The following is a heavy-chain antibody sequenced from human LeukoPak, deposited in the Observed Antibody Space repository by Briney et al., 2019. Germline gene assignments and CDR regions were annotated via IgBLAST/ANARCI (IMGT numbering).Heavy chain of an antibody. J-gene: IGHJ6*02. CDR2: IYYSGST. V-gene: IGHV4-59*01. CDR1: DGSISIFY. Sequence: SETLSLTCTVLDGSISIFYWSWIRQPPGKGLEWIGYIYYSGSTNYNPSLKSRVTISVGTSKNQFSLKLSSVTAADTAVYYCARDNWNYGSSMDVWGQGTTVTVSS. CDR3: ARDNWNYGSSMDV. D-gene: IGHD1-7*01.